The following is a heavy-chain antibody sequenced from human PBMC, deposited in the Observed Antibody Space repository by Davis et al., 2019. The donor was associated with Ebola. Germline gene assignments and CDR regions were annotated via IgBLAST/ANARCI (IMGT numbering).Heavy chain of an antibody. CDR2: ISADNGNT. CDR1: GCTFTSYG. D-gene: IGHD1-26*01. V-gene: IGHV1-18*01. Sequence: AASVKVSCKASGCTFTSYGISWVRQAPGQGLEWMGWISADNGNTNYAQKLQGRVTMTTDTSTSTAYMELRSLRSDDTAVYYCARAVGAWYYFDYWGQGTLVTVSS. CDR3: ARAVGAWYYFDY. J-gene: IGHJ4*02.